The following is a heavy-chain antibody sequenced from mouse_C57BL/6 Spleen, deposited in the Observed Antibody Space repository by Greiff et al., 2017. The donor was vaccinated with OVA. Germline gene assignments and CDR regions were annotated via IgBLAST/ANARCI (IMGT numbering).Heavy chain of an antibody. CDR1: GYTFTSYW. CDR2: IHPNSGST. CDR3: ARSGGLPDYYAMDY. V-gene: IGHV1-64*01. D-gene: IGHD2-4*01. Sequence: QVQLQQPGAELVKPGASVKLSCKASGYTFTSYWMHWVKQRPGQGLEWIGMIHPNSGSTNYNEKFKSKATLTVDKSSSTAYMQLSSLTSEDSAVYYCARSGGLPDYYAMDYWGQGTSVTVSS. J-gene: IGHJ4*01.